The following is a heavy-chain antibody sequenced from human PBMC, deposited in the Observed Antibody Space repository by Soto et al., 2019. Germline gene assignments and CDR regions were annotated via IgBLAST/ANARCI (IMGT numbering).Heavy chain of an antibody. CDR1: GFTFDDYA. Sequence: DVQLVESGGGLVQPGRSLRLSCAASGFTFDDYAMHWVRQAPGKGLEWVSGISWTSGSIGYADSVKGRFTISRDNAKNSLYLQMNSLRAGDTAVYYCAGSGSARLGHDAFDMWGQGTMVTVSS. CDR3: AGSGSARLGHDAFDM. V-gene: IGHV3-9*01. J-gene: IGHJ3*02. CDR2: ISWTSGSI. D-gene: IGHD6-6*01.